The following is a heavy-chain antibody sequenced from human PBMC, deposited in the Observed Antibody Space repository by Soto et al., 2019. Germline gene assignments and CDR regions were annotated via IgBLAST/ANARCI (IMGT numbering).Heavy chain of an antibody. CDR3: ARSHLPQTMARGVIITPWFDP. D-gene: IGHD3-10*01. J-gene: IGHJ5*02. CDR1: GGTFSSYA. Sequence: SVKVSCKASGGTFSSYAISWVRQAPGQGLEWMGGIIPIFGTANYAQKFQGRVTITADESTSTAYMELSSLRSEDTAVYYCARSHLPQTMARGVIITPWFDPWGQGTLVTVSS. V-gene: IGHV1-69*13. CDR2: IIPIFGTA.